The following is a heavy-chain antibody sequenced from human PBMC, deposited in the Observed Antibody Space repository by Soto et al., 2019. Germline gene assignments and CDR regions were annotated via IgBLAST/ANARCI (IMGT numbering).Heavy chain of an antibody. J-gene: IGHJ6*02. CDR1: GFTFSSYS. Sequence: PGGSLRLSCAASGFTFSSYSMNWVRQAPGKGLEWVSYISSSSSTIYYADSVKGRFTISRDNAKNSLYLQMNSLRDEDTAVYYCASPKRRDNYYYVMYVWGQGTTVTGSS. CDR3: ASPKRRDNYYYVMYV. V-gene: IGHV3-48*02. CDR2: ISSSSSTI.